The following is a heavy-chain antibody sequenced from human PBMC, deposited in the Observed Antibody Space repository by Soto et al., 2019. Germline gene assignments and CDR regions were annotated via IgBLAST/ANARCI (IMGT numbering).Heavy chain of an antibody. CDR3: ARIGDSTRYFDL. V-gene: IGHV1-69*01. CDR1: GGTFSSYA. D-gene: IGHD2-2*01. Sequence: QVQLVQSGAEVKKPGSSVKVSCKASGGTFSSYAISWVRQAPGQGLEWMGGINPIFGTANYAQKFQGRVTITADEYTSTAYMELSSLRSEDTAVYYCARIGDSTRYFDLWGRGTLVTVSS. J-gene: IGHJ2*01. CDR2: INPIFGTA.